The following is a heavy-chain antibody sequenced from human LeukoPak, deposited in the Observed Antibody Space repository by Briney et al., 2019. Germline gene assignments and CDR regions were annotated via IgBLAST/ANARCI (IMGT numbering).Heavy chain of an antibody. J-gene: IGHJ5*02. V-gene: IGHV4-61*02. D-gene: IGHD2-2*01. CDR1: GGSISSGSYY. CDR2: IYSSGST. CDR3: AREAVVPAAIGPATTNWFDP. Sequence: SQTLSLTCTVSGGSISSGSYYWSWIRQPAGKGLEWIGRIYSSGSTNYNPSLKSRVTISVDTSKNQFSLKLSSVTAADTAVYYWAREAVVPAAIGPATTNWFDPWGQGTLVTVSS.